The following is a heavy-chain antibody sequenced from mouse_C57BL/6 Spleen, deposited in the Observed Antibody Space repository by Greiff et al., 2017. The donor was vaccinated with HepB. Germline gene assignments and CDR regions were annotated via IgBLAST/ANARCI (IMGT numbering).Heavy chain of an antibody. D-gene: IGHD1-1*01. V-gene: IGHV1-26*01. CDR3: AREGNYYGGMDY. CDR1: GYTFTDYY. Sequence: EVQLQQSGPELVKPGASVKISCKASGYTFTDYYMNWVKQSHGKSLEWIGDINPNNGGTSYNQKFKGKATLTVDKSSSTAYMELRSLTSEDSAVYYCAREGNYYGGMDYWGQGTSVTVSS. J-gene: IGHJ4*01. CDR2: INPNNGGT.